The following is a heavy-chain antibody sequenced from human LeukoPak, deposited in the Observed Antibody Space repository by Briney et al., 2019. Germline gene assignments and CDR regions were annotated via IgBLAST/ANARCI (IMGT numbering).Heavy chain of an antibody. CDR1: GDSISSSDYY. Sequence: SETLSLTCTVSGDSISSSDYYWGWIRQPPGKGLEWIGSIYAGGSTYYSPSLKTRVTISVDTSKNLFSLQMSSVTAADTAVYFCARQIAGGTFYFDSWGQGTLVTVSS. D-gene: IGHD6-13*01. J-gene: IGHJ4*02. CDR3: ARQIAGGTFYFDS. CDR2: IYAGGST. V-gene: IGHV4-39*01.